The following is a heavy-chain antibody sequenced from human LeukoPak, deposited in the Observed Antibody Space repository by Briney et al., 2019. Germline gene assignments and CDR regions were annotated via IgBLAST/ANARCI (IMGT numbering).Heavy chain of an antibody. CDR2: IYTSGST. D-gene: IGHD2-2*02. V-gene: IGHV4-4*07. CDR3: ARGVSVEYCSSTSCYTRYYYYYYMDV. J-gene: IGHJ6*03. CDR1: GGSISSYY. Sequence: SETLSLTCTVSGGSISSYYWSWTRQPAGKGLEWIGRIYTSGSTNYNPSLKSRVTMSVDTSKNQFSLKLSSVTAADTAVYYCARGVSVEYCSSTSCYTRYYYYYYMDVWGKGTTVTVSS.